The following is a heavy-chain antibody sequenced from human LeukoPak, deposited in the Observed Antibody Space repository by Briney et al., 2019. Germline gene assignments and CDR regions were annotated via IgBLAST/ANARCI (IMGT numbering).Heavy chain of an antibody. Sequence: ASVKVSCKASGGTFSSYAISWVRQAPGQGLEWMGRIIPILGIANYAQKFQGRVTITADKSTSTAYMELSSLRSEDTAVYYCARAPPSVPPDYWGQGTLVTVSS. J-gene: IGHJ4*02. CDR2: IIPILGIA. CDR3: ARAPPSVPPDY. CDR1: GGTFSSYA. V-gene: IGHV1-69*04.